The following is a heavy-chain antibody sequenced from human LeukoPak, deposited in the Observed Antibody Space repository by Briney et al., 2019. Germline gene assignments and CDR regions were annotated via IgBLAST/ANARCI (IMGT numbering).Heavy chain of an antibody. D-gene: IGHD1-26*01. V-gene: IGHV4-59*01. J-gene: IGHJ4*02. CDR1: GGSISGYY. CDR2: IYYSGST. CDR3: ARDGGATAYFDY. Sequence: PSETLSLTCTVSGGSISGYYWSCIRQPPGKGLEWIGYIYYSGSTNYNPSLKSRVTISVDTSKNQFSLKLSSVSAADTAVYYCARDGGATAYFDYWGQGTLVAVSS.